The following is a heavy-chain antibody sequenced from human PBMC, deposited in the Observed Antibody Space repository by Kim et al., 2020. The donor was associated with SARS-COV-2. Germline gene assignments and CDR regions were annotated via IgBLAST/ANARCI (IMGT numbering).Heavy chain of an antibody. D-gene: IGHD3-22*01. CDR1: GYSFTSYW. CDR3: ATTYDSSGYYYGY. V-gene: IGHV5-51*01. CDR2: IYPGDSDT. J-gene: IGHJ4*02. Sequence: GESLKISCKGSGYSFTSYWIGWVRQMPGKGLEWMGIIYPGDSDTRYSPSFQGQVTISADKSISTAYLQWSSLKASDTAMYYCATTYDSSGYYYGYWGQGTLVTVSS.